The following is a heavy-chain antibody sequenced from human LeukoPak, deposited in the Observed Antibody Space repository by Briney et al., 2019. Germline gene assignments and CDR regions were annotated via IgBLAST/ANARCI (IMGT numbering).Heavy chain of an antibody. CDR1: GGTFSSYA. Sequence: SVKVSCKASGGTFSSYAISWVRQAPGQGLEWMGRIIPILGIANYAQKFQGRVTTTEDTSIDTAYMELSSLRSEDTAVYYCAGRQYSYDNSGFYYNFDYWGQGTLVTVSS. CDR2: IIPILGIA. D-gene: IGHD3-22*01. V-gene: IGHV1-69*04. CDR3: AGRQYSYDNSGFYYNFDY. J-gene: IGHJ4*02.